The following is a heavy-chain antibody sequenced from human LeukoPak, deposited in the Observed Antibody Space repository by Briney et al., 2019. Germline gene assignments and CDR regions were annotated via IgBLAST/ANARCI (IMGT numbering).Heavy chain of an antibody. CDR3: ARGRRPIAAAGTGNWFDP. CDR1: GYTFTGYY. CDR2: INPNSGGT. V-gene: IGHV1-2*02. D-gene: IGHD6-13*01. J-gene: IGHJ5*02. Sequence: ASVKVSCKASGYTFTGYYMHWVRQAPGQGLEWTGWINPNSGGTNYAQKLQGRVTMTRDTSISTAYMELSRLRSDDTAVYYCARGRRPIAAAGTGNWFDPWGQGTLVTVSS.